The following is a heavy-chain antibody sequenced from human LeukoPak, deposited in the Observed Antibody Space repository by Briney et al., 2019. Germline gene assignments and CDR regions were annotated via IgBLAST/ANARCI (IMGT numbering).Heavy chain of an antibody. Sequence: PGRSLRLSCATSGFTFSSSGMHWVRQAPGKGLEWVAVIWYDGGKKYYADSVKGRFTISRENSQNTVYLQMNSLRAEDTAVYYCARVYCSGGSCYGPFDYWGQGTLVTVS. CDR3: ARVYCSGGSCYGPFDY. D-gene: IGHD2-15*01. J-gene: IGHJ4*02. V-gene: IGHV3-33*01. CDR1: GFTFSSSG. CDR2: IWYDGGKK.